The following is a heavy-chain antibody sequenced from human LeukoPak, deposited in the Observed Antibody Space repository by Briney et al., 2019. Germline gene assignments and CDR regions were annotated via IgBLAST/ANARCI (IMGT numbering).Heavy chain of an antibody. J-gene: IGHJ6*02. Sequence: SQTLSLTCTVSGGSISSSYWSWVRQPPGKGLEWVGYIDNSGSTNYNPSLKSRVTISLDTPKSQFSLKLSSVTAADTAVYYCARAPLYSGGSGWSIYYFYAMDVWGQGTTVTVSS. CDR1: GGSISSSY. D-gene: IGHD6-19*01. V-gene: IGHV4-59*01. CDR3: ARAPLYSGGSGWSIYYFYAMDV. CDR2: IDNSGST.